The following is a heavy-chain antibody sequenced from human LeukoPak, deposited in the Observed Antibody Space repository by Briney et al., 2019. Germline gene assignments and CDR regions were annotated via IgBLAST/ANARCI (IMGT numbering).Heavy chain of an antibody. CDR2: ISSSSSYI. Sequence: PGGSLRLSCAASGFTFSSYSMNWVRQAPGKGLEWVSSISSSSSYIYYADSVKGRFTISRDNPKNSLYLQMNSLRAEDTAVYYCARDSSSWPGDFQHWGQGTLVTVSS. V-gene: IGHV3-21*01. CDR1: GFTFSSYS. J-gene: IGHJ1*01. D-gene: IGHD6-13*01. CDR3: ARDSSSWPGDFQH.